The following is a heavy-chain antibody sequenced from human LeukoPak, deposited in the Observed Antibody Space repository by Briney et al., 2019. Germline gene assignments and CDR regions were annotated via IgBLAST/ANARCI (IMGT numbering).Heavy chain of an antibody. Sequence: PSETLSLTCTVSGGSISSYYWGWIRQPAGKGLEWIGRIYTSGSTDYNPSLKSRVTMSVDTSKNQSSLKLSSVTAADTAVYYCARGKRGYSGYSMDVWGQGTTVTVSS. V-gene: IGHV4-4*07. CDR3: ARGKRGYSGYSMDV. CDR2: IYTSGST. J-gene: IGHJ6*02. D-gene: IGHD5-12*01. CDR1: GGSISSYY.